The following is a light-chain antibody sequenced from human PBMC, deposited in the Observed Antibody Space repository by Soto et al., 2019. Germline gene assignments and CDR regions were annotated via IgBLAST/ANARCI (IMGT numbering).Light chain of an antibody. CDR3: QQYNNWPST. J-gene: IGKJ2*01. CDR2: GAS. Sequence: EIVMTQSPATLSVSPGERATLSCRASQSVTSNLAWYQQKPGQAPRLLICGASTRATAIPARFSGSGSGTEFTLTISSLQSEDFAFYYCQQYNNWPSTFGQGTKLEIK. V-gene: IGKV3-15*01. CDR1: QSVTSN.